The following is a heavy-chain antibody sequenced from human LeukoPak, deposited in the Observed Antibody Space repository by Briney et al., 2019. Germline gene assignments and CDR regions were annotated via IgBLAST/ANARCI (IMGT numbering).Heavy chain of an antibody. Sequence: GASVKVSCKASGYTFTGYYMHWVRQAPGQGLEWMGWINPNSGGTNYAQKFQGRVTMTRDTSISTAYMELSRLRSDDTAVDYCARDSQGESSLCTLDYWGQGTLVTVSS. D-gene: IGHD3-16*02. J-gene: IGHJ4*02. CDR1: GYTFTGYY. CDR2: INPNSGGT. V-gene: IGHV1-2*02. CDR3: ARDSQGESSLCTLDY.